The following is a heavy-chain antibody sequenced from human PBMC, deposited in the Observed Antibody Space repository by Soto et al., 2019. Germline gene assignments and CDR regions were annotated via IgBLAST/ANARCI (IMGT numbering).Heavy chain of an antibody. CDR2: INHSGST. D-gene: IGHD2-2*01. J-gene: IGHJ6*02. Sequence: PSETLSLTCAVYGGSFSGYYWSWIRQPPGKGLEWIGEINHSGSTNYNPSLKSRVTISVDTSKNQFSLRLSSVTAADTAVYYCARGNGAPAAMSYYYYYGMDVWGQGTTVTVSS. CDR1: GGSFSGYY. CDR3: ARGNGAPAAMSYYYYYGMDV. V-gene: IGHV4-34*01.